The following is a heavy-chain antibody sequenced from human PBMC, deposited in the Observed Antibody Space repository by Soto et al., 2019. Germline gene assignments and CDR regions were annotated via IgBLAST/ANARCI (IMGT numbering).Heavy chain of an antibody. V-gene: IGHV3-33*01. J-gene: IGHJ4*02. CDR3: ARDGAKSVFASTFDY. Sequence: GGSLRLSCAASGFTFSSYGMHWVRQAPGKGLEWVAVIWYDGSNKYYADSVKGRFTISRDNSKNTLYLQMNSLRAEDTAVYYCARDGAKSVFASTFDYWGQGTLVTVSS. CDR2: IWYDGSNK. CDR1: GFTFSSYG. D-gene: IGHD3-3*01.